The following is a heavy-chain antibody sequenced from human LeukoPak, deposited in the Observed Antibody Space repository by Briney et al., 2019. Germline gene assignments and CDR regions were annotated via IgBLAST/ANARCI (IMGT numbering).Heavy chain of an antibody. D-gene: IGHD1-26*01. CDR3: ATEGWD. V-gene: IGHV3-23*01. CDR2: ITGSGDTT. CDR1: GFTFSSNT. J-gene: IGHJ4*02. Sequence: PGGSLTLSCAASGFTFSSNTMSWARQAPGKGLEWVSSITGSGDTTYFADSVKGRFTISRDNSKNTLYLQMNSLRADDTAGYYCATEGWDRGQGIMVTVSS.